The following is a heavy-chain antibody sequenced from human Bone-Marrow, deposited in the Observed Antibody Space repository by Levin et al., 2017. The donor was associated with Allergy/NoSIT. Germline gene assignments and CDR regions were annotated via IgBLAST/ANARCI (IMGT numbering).Heavy chain of an antibody. V-gene: IGHV4-31*03. CDR3: AREDLAHNWFDP. CDR1: GASMSGGRYY. Sequence: SETLSLTCTVSGASMSGGRYYWSWVRQRPGEGLEYIGYIYHSGNTYFNPSLKGRVSMSLDTSTTQFSLKLTSVSAADTAMYYYAREDLAHNWFDPWGQGTLVTVSS. CDR2: IYHSGNT. J-gene: IGHJ5*02.